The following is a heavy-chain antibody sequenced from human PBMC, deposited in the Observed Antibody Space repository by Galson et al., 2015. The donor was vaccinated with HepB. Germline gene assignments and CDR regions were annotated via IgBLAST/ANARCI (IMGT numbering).Heavy chain of an antibody. V-gene: IGHV3-33*01. J-gene: IGHJ6*02. D-gene: IGHD3-10*01. Sequence: SLRLSCAASGFTFSSYGMHWVRQAPGKGLEWVAVIWYDGSNKYYADSVKGRFTISRDNSKNTLYLQMNSLRAEDTAVYYCARDHVVRGVIIEYYYYGMDVWGQGTTVTVSS. CDR2: IWYDGSNK. CDR1: GFTFSSYG. CDR3: ARDHVVRGVIIEYYYYGMDV.